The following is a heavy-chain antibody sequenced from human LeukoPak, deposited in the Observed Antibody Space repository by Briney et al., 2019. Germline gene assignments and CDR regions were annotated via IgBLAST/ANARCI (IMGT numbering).Heavy chain of an antibody. CDR2: ISDDGSNK. CDR3: ARETNDILTGFSSDY. J-gene: IGHJ4*02. CDR1: GFMFSSNW. V-gene: IGHV3-30-3*01. Sequence: GGSLRLSCAASGFMFSSNWMSWVRLAPGKGLEWVAVISDDGSNKYYADSVKGRFTISRDNAKNSLYLQMNSLRDEDTAVYYCARETNDILTGFSSDYWGQGTLVTVSS. D-gene: IGHD3-9*01.